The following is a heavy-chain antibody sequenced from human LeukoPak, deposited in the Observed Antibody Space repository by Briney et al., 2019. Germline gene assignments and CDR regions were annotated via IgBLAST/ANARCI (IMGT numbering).Heavy chain of an antibody. Sequence: GESLKISCKGSGYSFTSYWIGWVRQMPGKGLEWMGIIYPGDSDTRYSPSFQGQVTISADESISTAYLQWSSLKASDTAMYYCARRWDYYDSSGYYTAGAFDIWGQGTMVTVSS. D-gene: IGHD3-22*01. CDR2: IYPGDSDT. J-gene: IGHJ3*02. CDR3: ARRWDYYDSSGYYTAGAFDI. V-gene: IGHV5-51*01. CDR1: GYSFTSYW.